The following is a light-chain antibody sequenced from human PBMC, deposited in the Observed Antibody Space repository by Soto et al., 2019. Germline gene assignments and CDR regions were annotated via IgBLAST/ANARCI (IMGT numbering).Light chain of an antibody. CDR1: SNDIGGYNY. CDR3: NSYTSSNTRI. V-gene: IGLV2-14*03. CDR2: DFN. Sequence: QSALTQPASVSGSPGQSITISCTGTSNDIGGYNYVSWYQQHPGKAPKLIIYDFNSRPSGVSNRFSGSNSGNTASLTISGLQAEDEADYYCNSYTSSNTRIFGGGTKLTVL. J-gene: IGLJ2*01.